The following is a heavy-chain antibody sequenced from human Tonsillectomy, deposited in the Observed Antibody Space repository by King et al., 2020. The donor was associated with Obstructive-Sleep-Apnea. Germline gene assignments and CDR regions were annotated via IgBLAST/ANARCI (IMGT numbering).Heavy chain of an antibody. CDR2: IYYSGST. J-gene: IGHJ4*02. D-gene: IGHD6-19*01. CDR3: ARAPWAVAPHDS. V-gene: IGHV4-59*01. CDR1: GGSISSYY. Sequence: VQLQESGPGLVKPSETLSLTCTVSGGSISSYYWSWIRQPPGKGLEWIGYIYYSGSTNYNPSLKSRVTLSVDTSKNQFSLKLSSVTAADTAVYYCARAPWAVAPHDSWGQGTLVTVSS.